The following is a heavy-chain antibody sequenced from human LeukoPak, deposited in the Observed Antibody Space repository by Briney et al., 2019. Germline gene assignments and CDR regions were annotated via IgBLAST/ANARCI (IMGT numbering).Heavy chain of an antibody. CDR2: ISWNSGSI. Sequence: LLGGSLRLSCAASGFTFSSYEMNWVRQAPGKGLEWVSGISWNSGSIGYADSVKGRFTISRDNAKNSLYLQMNSLRAEDTALYYCAKAPYSSGWYRGLFDYWGQGTLVTVSS. V-gene: IGHV3-9*01. D-gene: IGHD6-19*01. J-gene: IGHJ4*02. CDR3: AKAPYSSGWYRGLFDY. CDR1: GFTFSSYE.